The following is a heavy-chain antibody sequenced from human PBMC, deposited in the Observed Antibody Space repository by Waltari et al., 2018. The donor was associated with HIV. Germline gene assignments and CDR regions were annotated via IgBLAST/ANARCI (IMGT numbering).Heavy chain of an antibody. D-gene: IGHD2-15*01. J-gene: IGHJ5*02. Sequence: QLQLQESGPGLVTPSETLSLTCTVSGGSISTSPYYWVCVRQPPGKGLAWLGTIYYTGSTYYNPSLKSRITISVNTSKNQFSLKLTSGTAADTAVYYCARPYCSGGSCYGRFDPWGQGTLVTVSS. V-gene: IGHV4-39*01. CDR2: IYYTGST. CDR1: GGSISTSPYY. CDR3: ARPYCSGGSCYGRFDP.